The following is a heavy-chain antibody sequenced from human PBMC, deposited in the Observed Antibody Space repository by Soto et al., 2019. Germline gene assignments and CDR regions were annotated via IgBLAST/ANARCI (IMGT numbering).Heavy chain of an antibody. D-gene: IGHD1-26*01. V-gene: IGHV4-61*01. CDR2: IYRSGTT. J-gene: IGHJ4*02. CDR3: ARNSSGSKYPYSFDC. Sequence: SETLSLTCTVSGGSVNNGSYYWSWIRQPPGKGLEWIGYIYRSGTTNNNPALKSRFTISLDTSKSQFSLKVKSVTAADTAVYYCARNSSGSKYPYSFDCWGQ. CDR1: GGSVNNGSYY.